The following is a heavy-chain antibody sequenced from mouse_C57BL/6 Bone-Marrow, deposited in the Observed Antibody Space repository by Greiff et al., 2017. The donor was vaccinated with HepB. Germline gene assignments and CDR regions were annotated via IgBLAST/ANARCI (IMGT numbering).Heavy chain of an antibody. Sequence: QVQLQQPGAELVKPGASVKLSCKASGYTFTSYWMHWVKQRPGQGLEWIGMIHPNSGSTNYNEKFKSKATLTVDKSSSTAYMQLSSLTSEDSAVYYCARYHGYYCWYFDVWGTGTTVTVSA. CDR2: IHPNSGST. V-gene: IGHV1-64*01. D-gene: IGHD2-3*01. CDR3: ARYHGYYCWYFDV. J-gene: IGHJ1*03. CDR1: GYTFTSYW.